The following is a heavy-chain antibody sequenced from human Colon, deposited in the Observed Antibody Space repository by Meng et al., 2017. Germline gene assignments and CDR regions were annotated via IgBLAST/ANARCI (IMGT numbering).Heavy chain of an antibody. CDR1: GFTFSSYS. CDR3: ARVGAVTTILDY. J-gene: IGHJ4*02. D-gene: IGHD4-17*01. V-gene: IGHV3-21*01. CDR2: ISSSSSYI. Sequence: LSLTCAASGFTFSSYSMNWVRQAPGKGLEWVSSISSSSSYIYYADSVKGRFTISRDNAKNSLYLQMNSLRAEDTAVYYCARVGAVTTILDYWGQGTLVTVSS.